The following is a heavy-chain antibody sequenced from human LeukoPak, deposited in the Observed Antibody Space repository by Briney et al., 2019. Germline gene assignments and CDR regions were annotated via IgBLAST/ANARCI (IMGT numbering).Heavy chain of an antibody. Sequence: PSETLSLPYAVYGGSFSGYYWSWIRQPPGKGLEWIRYIYYSGSTNYNRSLKNRVTISVDTSKTQVSLELSSVTAADTALYYCARHLGPTAFDYWGQGTLVTVSS. V-gene: IGHV4-59*08. J-gene: IGHJ4*02. CDR2: IYYSGST. CDR1: GGSFSGYY. CDR3: ARHLGPTAFDY. D-gene: IGHD3-16*01.